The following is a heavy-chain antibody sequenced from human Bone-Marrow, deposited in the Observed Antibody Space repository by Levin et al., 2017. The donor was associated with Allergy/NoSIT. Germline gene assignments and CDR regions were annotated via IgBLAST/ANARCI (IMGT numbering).Heavy chain of an antibody. CDR3: AHSSSGGVWFGKTFDY. CDR1: GFSLSTSGVG. V-gene: IGHV2-5*02. CDR2: IYWDDDK. D-gene: IGHD2-15*01. Sequence: ESGPTLVKPTQTLTLTCTFSGFSLSTSGVGVGWIRQPPGKALEWLALIYWDDDKRYSPSLKSRLTITKDTSKNQVVLTMTNMDPVDTATYYCAHSSSGGVWFGKTFDYWGQGTLVTVSS. J-gene: IGHJ4*02.